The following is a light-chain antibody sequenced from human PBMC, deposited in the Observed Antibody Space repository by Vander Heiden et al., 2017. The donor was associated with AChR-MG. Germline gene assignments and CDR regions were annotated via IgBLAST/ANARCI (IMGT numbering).Light chain of an antibody. CDR1: QSVSSDY. V-gene: IGKV3-20*01. CDR2: GAS. J-gene: IGKJ2*01. CDR3: QQEGSSPYT. Sequence: EMVLTQSPGTLSLSPGERATLSCRASQSVSSDYLAWYQQKPGQAPRLLIYGASSRATGIPDRFSGSGSGTDFTLIISRLEPEDFAVYYCQQEGSSPYTFGQGTKVEIK.